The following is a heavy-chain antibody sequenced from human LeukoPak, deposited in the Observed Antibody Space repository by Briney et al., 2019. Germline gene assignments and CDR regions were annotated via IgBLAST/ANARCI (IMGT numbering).Heavy chain of an antibody. V-gene: IGHV3-30-3*01. D-gene: IGHD3-16*02. CDR3: ARDGGMLSLSDLDY. Sequence: GGSLRLSCAASGFTFSSYAMHWVRQAPGKGLEWVAVISYDGSNKYYADSVKGRFTISRDNSKNTLYLQMNSLRAEDTAVYYCARDGGMLSLSDLDYWGQGTLVTVSS. CDR2: ISYDGSNK. CDR1: GFTFSSYA. J-gene: IGHJ4*02.